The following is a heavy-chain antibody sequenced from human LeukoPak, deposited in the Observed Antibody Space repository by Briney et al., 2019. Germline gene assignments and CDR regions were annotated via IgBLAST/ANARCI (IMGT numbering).Heavy chain of an antibody. V-gene: IGHV4-59*01. J-gene: IGHJ3*02. Sequence: SETLSLTCTVSGGSISSYYWSWIRQPPGKGQEWIGYIYYSGSTNYNPSLKSRVTISVDTSKNQFSLKLSSVTAADTAVYYCARGSGDYVWGSYRVGAFDIWGQGTMVTVSS. D-gene: IGHD3-16*02. CDR3: ARGSGDYVWGSYRVGAFDI. CDR1: GGSISSYY. CDR2: IYYSGST.